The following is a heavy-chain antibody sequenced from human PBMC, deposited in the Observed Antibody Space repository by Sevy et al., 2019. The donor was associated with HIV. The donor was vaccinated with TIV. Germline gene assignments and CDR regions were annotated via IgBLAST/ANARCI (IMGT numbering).Heavy chain of an antibody. CDR3: VREGARSITFDI. V-gene: IGHV3-30-3*01. D-gene: IGHD3-16*01. Sequence: GGSLRLSCEASGFTFNNFPIHWVRQAPGKGLEWVAVVSFDGGSKYYADFVKGRFTVSRDTSKNTVYLQLNSLRAEDTAVYYCVREGARSITFDIWGQGTLVTVSS. J-gene: IGHJ3*02. CDR2: VSFDGGSK. CDR1: GFTFNNFP.